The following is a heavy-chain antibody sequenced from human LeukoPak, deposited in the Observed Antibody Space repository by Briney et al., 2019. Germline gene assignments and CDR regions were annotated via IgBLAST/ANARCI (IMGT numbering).Heavy chain of an antibody. CDR3: ARLGYYGSGSCPYYYYYYMDV. Sequence: GGSLRLSCAASGFIFNSHSMNWVRQAPGKGLEWVSSISSTSSYIYYADSVKSRFTISRDNAKNSLCLQMNSLRAEDTALYYCARLGYYGSGSCPYYYYYYMDVWGKGTTVTVSS. J-gene: IGHJ6*03. D-gene: IGHD3-10*01. V-gene: IGHV3-21*04. CDR1: GFIFNSHS. CDR2: ISSTSSYI.